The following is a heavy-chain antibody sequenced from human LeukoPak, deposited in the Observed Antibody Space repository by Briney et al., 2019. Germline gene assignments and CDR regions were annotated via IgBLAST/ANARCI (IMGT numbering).Heavy chain of an antibody. Sequence: PSETLSLTCAVSGGSISSGGYSWSWIRQPPGKGLEWIGYIYHSGSTYYNPSPKSRVTISVDRSKNQFSLKLSSVTAADTAVYYCASSGYDAFDIWGQGTMVTVSS. V-gene: IGHV4-30-2*01. CDR3: ASSGYDAFDI. CDR1: GGSISSGGYS. D-gene: IGHD3-22*01. J-gene: IGHJ3*02. CDR2: IYHSGST.